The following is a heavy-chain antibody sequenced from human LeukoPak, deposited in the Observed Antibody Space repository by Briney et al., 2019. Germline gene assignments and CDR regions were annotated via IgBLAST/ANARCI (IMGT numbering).Heavy chain of an antibody. CDR3: ARDIAAASGWFDP. CDR1: GGSFSGSY. Sequence: SETLSLTCAVYGGSFSGSYWSWIRQPPGKGLEWIGEINHSGSTNYNPSLKSRVTISVDTSKNQFSLKLSSVTAADTAVYYCARDIAAASGWFDPWGQGTLVTVSS. CDR2: INHSGST. D-gene: IGHD6-13*01. V-gene: IGHV4-34*01. J-gene: IGHJ5*02.